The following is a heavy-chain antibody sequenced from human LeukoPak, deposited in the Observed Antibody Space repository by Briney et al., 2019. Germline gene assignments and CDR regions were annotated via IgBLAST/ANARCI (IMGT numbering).Heavy chain of an antibody. CDR2: MNPNSGNT. CDR3: ARLFQRNELNYYDSSGYSLGY. V-gene: IGHV1-8*03. Sequence: GASVKVSCKASGYTFTSYDINWMRQATGQGLEWMGWMNPNSGNTGYAQKFQGRITITRNTSIRTAYMELSSLRSEDTAVYYCARLFQRNELNYYDSSGYSLGYWGQGTLVTVSS. CDR1: GYTFTSYD. D-gene: IGHD3-22*01. J-gene: IGHJ4*02.